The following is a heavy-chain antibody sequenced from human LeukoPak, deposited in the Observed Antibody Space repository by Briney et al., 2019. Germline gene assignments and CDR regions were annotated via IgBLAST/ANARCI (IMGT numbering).Heavy chain of an antibody. CDR3: SSGRDIAVAGPGGYFDY. Sequence: AGGSLRLSCAASGFSFSDYHMNWIRQAPGKGLEWISYMSPGGGNIYFADSVKGRFTLSGDNAKHSLDLQMNSLTAEDTAVYYCSSGRDIAVAGPGGYFDYWGQGTLATVSS. CDR2: MSPGGGNI. V-gene: IGHV3-11*01. CDR1: GFSFSDYH. J-gene: IGHJ4*02. D-gene: IGHD6-19*01.